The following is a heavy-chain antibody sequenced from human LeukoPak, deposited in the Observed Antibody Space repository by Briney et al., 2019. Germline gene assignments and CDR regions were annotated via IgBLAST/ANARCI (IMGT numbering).Heavy chain of an antibody. CDR1: GSTFDDYA. Sequence: PGRSLRLSCAASGSTFDDYAMHWVRQAPGKGLEWVSGISWNSGSIGYADSVKGRFTISRDNAKNSLYPQMNSLRAEDTAVYYCARERGVCYFDYWGQGTLVTVSS. V-gene: IGHV3-9*01. J-gene: IGHJ4*02. D-gene: IGHD2-8*01. CDR2: ISWNSGSI. CDR3: ARERGVCYFDY.